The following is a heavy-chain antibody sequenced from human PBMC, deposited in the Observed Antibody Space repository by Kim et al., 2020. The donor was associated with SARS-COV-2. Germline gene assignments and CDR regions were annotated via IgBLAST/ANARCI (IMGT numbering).Heavy chain of an antibody. Sequence: GGSLRLSCAASGFTFSSYAMHWVRQAPGKGLEWVAVISYDGSNKYYADSVKGRFTISRDNSKNTLYLQMNSLRAEDTAVYYCARDDSLDYWGQGTLVTVSS. J-gene: IGHJ4*02. V-gene: IGHV3-30-3*01. CDR2: ISYDGSNK. CDR1: GFTFSSYA. CDR3: ARDDSLDY. D-gene: IGHD2-21*01.